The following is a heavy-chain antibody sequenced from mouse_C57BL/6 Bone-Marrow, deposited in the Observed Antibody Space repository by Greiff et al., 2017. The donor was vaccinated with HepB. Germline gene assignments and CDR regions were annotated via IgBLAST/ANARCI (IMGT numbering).Heavy chain of an antibody. CDR1: GFTFSDYG. CDR2: ISSGSSSI. J-gene: IGHJ3*01. D-gene: IGHD2-1*01. Sequence: EVKVVESGGGLVKPGGSLKLSCAASGFTFSDYGMHWVRQAPEKGLEWVAYISSGSSSIYYAATVKGRFTISRDNAKNTLFLQMTSLMSEDTAMSYYARRRDYYGNCGFAYWGQGTRVTVSA. CDR3: ARRRDYYGNCGFAY. V-gene: IGHV5-17*01.